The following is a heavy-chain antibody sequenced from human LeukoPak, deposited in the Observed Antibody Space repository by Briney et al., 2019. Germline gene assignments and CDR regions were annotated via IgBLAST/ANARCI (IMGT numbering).Heavy chain of an antibody. J-gene: IGHJ4*02. CDR1: GYTFTSYG. CDR3: ARMFVEPDSSGYLGDYYFDY. CDR2: ISAYNGNT. V-gene: IGHV1-18*01. D-gene: IGHD3-22*01. Sequence: GASVKVSCKASGYTFTSYGISWVRQAPGQGLEWMGWISAYNGNTNYAQKLQGRVTMTTDTSTSTAYMELRSLRSDDTAVYYCARMFVEPDSSGYLGDYYFDYWGQGTLVTVSS.